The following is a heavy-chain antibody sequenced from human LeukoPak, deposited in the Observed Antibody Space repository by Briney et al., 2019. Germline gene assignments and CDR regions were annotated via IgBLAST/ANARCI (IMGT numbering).Heavy chain of an antibody. J-gene: IGHJ3*02. D-gene: IGHD6-19*01. Sequence: PSETLPLTCTVSGGSVSSGSYYWSWIRQPPGKGLEWIGYIYYSGSTNYNPSLKSRVTISVDTSKNQFSLKLSSVTAADTAVYYCARDVIAVAGTDDAFDIWGQGTMVTVSS. CDR2: IYYSGST. CDR3: ARDVIAVAGTDDAFDI. V-gene: IGHV4-61*01. CDR1: GGSVSSGSYY.